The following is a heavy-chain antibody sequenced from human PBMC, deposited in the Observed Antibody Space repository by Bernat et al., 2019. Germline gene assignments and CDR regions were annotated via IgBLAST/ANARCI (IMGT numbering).Heavy chain of an antibody. J-gene: IGHJ5*02. CDR3: ARAPYYYGSGSFAWFDP. CDR1: GFTFDDYG. V-gene: IGHV3-20*04. CDR2: INWNGGRR. Sequence: EVQLVESGGGVVRPGGSLRLSCAASGFTFDDYGMSWVRQAPGKGLEWVSGINWNGGRRGYAGSVKGRFSISRENAKNSLYLQMNSLGAEDTALYYCARAPYYYGSGSFAWFDPWGQGTLVTVSS. D-gene: IGHD3-10*01.